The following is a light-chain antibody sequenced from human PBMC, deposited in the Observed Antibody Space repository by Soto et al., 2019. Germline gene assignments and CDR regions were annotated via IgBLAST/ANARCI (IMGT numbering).Light chain of an antibody. V-gene: IGLV2-14*01. CDR2: EVS. CDR1: SSDVGGYNY. Sequence: QSALTQPASVSGSPGQSITISCTGTSSDVGGYNYVSWYKQHPSKAPKLMIYEVSNRPSGVSNRFSGSKSGNTASLTISGLQAEDEADYHCSSYTSSSPPPCYVSGTGTKVTVL. CDR3: SSYTSSSPPPCYV. J-gene: IGLJ1*01.